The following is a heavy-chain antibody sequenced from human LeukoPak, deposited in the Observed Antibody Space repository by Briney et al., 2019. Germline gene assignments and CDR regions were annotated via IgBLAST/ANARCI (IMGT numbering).Heavy chain of an antibody. J-gene: IGHJ3*02. CDR2: TYYSGRT. CDR1: PDSISSSSHY. CDR3: ARQPGLAAFDI. Sequence: PSETLSLTCSVSPDSISSSSHYWGWIRQPPGRGLEWVGSTYYSGRTCYNPSLQSRVTISVDTSKNQFSLKLDSVTAADTAVFYCARQPGLAAFDIWGQGTLVTVSS. V-gene: IGHV4-39*01.